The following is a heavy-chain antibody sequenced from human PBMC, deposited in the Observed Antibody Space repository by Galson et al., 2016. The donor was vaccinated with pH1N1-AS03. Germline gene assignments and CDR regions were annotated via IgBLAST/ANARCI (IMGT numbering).Heavy chain of an antibody. V-gene: IGHV1-69*13. Sequence: VKVSCKASGVSFNNYAINWLRKAPGQGLEWMGGIIPVFGTPNYAQQFHGRVTIMADKSTTTAYMELSSLRSEDTAVYYCARGQFDYDSSGYYSYWGQGTLVTVSS. CDR2: IIPVFGTP. J-gene: IGHJ4*02. D-gene: IGHD3-22*01. CDR3: ARGQFDYDSSGYYSY. CDR1: GVSFNNYA.